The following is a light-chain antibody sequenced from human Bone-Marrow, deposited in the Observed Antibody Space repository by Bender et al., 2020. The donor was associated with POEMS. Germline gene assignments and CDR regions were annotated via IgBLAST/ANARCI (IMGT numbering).Light chain of an antibody. CDR2: TNN. V-gene: IGLV1-44*01. Sequence: QSALTQPASVSGSPGQSVTISCSGSGSNIGGYPVNWYQQLPGTAPRLLIYTNNERPSGVPDRFSGSTSGTSASLAITGLQSDDEAIYFCVAWDASLNGWVFGGGTKLTVL. J-gene: IGLJ3*02. CDR3: VAWDASLNGWV. CDR1: GSNIGGYP.